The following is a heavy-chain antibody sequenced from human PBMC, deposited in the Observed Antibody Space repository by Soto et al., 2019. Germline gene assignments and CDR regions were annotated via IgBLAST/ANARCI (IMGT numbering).Heavy chain of an antibody. CDR3: ARVPEAVAGYFDY. D-gene: IGHD6-19*01. Sequence: PSETLSLTCTVSGGSISSYYWSWIRQPPGKGLEWIGYIYYSGSTNYNPSLKSRVTISVDTSKNQFSLKLSSVTAADTAVYYCARVPEAVAGYFDYWGQGTLVTVSS. CDR1: GGSISSYY. V-gene: IGHV4-59*01. CDR2: IYYSGST. J-gene: IGHJ4*02.